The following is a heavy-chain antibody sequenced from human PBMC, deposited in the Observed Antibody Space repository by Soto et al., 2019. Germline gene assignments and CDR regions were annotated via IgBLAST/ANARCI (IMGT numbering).Heavy chain of an antibody. J-gene: IGHJ6*02. V-gene: IGHV4-4*07. Sequence: SETLSLTCIVSGGSISNYYWSWIRQPAGKGLEWIGRIYSSGSTNYNPSLKSRVTMSVDTSKNQFSLKLSSVTAADTAVYYCARDGGGDYEDYHYGMDVWGQGTTVTVSS. CDR1: GGSISNYY. CDR3: ARDGGGDYEDYHYGMDV. D-gene: IGHD2-21*02. CDR2: IYSSGST.